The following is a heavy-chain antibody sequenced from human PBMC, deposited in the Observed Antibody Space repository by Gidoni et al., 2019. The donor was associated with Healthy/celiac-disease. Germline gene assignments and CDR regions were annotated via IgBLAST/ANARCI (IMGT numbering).Heavy chain of an antibody. CDR2: IWYDGSNK. V-gene: IGHV3-33*01. CDR1: GFTFSSYG. Sequence: QVQLVASGGGVVQPGRSLRLSCAASGFTFSSYGMHWVRQAPGKGLERVAVIWYDGSNKYYADSVKGRFTISRDNSKNTLYLQMNSLRAEDTAVYYCARDLMGSGWYGGDYWGQGTLVTVSS. J-gene: IGHJ4*02. D-gene: IGHD6-19*01. CDR3: ARDLMGSGWYGGDY.